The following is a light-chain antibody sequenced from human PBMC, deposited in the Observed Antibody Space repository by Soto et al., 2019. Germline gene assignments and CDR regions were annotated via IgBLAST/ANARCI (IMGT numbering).Light chain of an antibody. J-gene: IGKJ2*01. V-gene: IGKV3-20*01. Sequence: EIVLTQSPGTLSLSPGERATLSCRASQTVSSSYLAWYQQKPGQAPTLLIYGASTRAPGIPDRFSVSGSGTDFTLTISRLEPEDFAVYYCQQYGSSPYTFGQGTKLEIK. CDR3: QQYGSSPYT. CDR1: QTVSSSY. CDR2: GAS.